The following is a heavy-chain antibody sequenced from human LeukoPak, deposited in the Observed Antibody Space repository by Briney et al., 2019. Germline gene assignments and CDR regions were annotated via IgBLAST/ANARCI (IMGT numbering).Heavy chain of an antibody. CDR1: GFTFSSYE. Sequence: QPGGSLRLSCAASGFTFSSYEMNWVRQAPGKGLEWVSYISSSGSTIYYADSVKGRFTISRDNAKNSLYLQMNSLRAEDTAVYYCARDRFGGFGYEAFDAFDIWGQGTMVTVSS. CDR2: ISSSGSTI. D-gene: IGHD5-12*01. CDR3: ARDRFGGFGYEAFDAFDI. V-gene: IGHV3-48*03. J-gene: IGHJ3*02.